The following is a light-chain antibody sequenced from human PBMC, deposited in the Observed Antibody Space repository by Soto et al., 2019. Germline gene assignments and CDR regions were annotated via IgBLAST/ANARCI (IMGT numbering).Light chain of an antibody. CDR2: KAS. Sequence: DIQMTQSPSSLSASVGDRVTITCQASQDIKKYLNWYQQKPGKAPKLLIYKASTLETGVPSRFSGSGSGTEFTLTISSLQPDDFATYYCQQYNNYLWTFGQGTKVDIK. V-gene: IGKV1-5*03. CDR3: QQYNNYLWT. CDR1: QDIKKY. J-gene: IGKJ1*01.